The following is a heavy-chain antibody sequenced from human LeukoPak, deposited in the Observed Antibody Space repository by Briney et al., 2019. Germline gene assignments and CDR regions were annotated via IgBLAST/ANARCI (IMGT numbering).Heavy chain of an antibody. D-gene: IGHD6-13*01. Sequence: PSETLSLTCTVSGGSISSGSYYWSWIRQPAGKGLEWIGRIYSSGNTNYNPSLKSRLTISVDTSKNQFSLKLSSVTAADTAVYYCARTTEAHSWRTRYYDYYMDVWGKGTTVTVSS. J-gene: IGHJ6*03. V-gene: IGHV4-61*02. CDR1: GGSISSGSYY. CDR2: IYSSGNT. CDR3: ARTTEAHSWRTRYYDYYMDV.